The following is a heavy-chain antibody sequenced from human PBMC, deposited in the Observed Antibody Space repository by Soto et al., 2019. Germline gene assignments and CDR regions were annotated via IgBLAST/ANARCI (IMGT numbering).Heavy chain of an antibody. J-gene: IGHJ6*02. V-gene: IGHV3-33*01. CDR2: IWYDGSNK. Sequence: GGSLRLSCAASGFTFSSYGMHWVRQAPGKGLEWVAVIWYDGSNKYYADSVKGRFTISRDNSKNTLYLQMNSLRAEDTAVYYCARPYGSGSVSYYYYGMDVWGQGTTVTVSS. CDR3: ARPYGSGSVSYYYYGMDV. D-gene: IGHD3-10*01. CDR1: GFTFSSYG.